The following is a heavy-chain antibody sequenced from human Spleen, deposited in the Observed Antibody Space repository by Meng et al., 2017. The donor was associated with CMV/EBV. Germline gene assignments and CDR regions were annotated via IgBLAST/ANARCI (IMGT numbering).Heavy chain of an antibody. D-gene: IGHD3-22*01. V-gene: IGHV4-30-4*08. CDR3: ATLEGYYDGSGYSFDY. CDR2: IYYSGST. CDR1: GGSISSGDYY. J-gene: IGHJ4*02. Sequence: SETLSLTCTVSGGSISSGDYYWSWIRQPPGKGLEWIGYIYYSGSTYYNPSLKSRVTISVDTSKNQFSLKLSSVTVTDTAVYYCATLEGYYDGSGYSFDYWGQGTLVTVSS.